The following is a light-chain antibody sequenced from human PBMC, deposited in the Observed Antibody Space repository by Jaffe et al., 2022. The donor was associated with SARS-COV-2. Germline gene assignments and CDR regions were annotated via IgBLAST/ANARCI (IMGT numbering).Light chain of an antibody. V-gene: IGKV1-39*01. J-gene: IGKJ5*01. CDR1: QSISNY. Sequence: DIQMTQSPSSLSASVGDRATITCRASQSISNYLNWYQQRPGKAPKLLIYGASSLQSGVPSRFSGSGTGTDFTLTIRRLQPEDSATYYCQQGNSTPTFGQGTRLEIQ. CDR3: QQGNSTPT. CDR2: GAS.